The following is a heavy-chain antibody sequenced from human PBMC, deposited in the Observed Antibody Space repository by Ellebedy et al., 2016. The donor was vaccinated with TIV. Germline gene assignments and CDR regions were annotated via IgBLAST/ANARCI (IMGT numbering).Heavy chain of an antibody. Sequence: MPSETLSLTCTVSGVSISIFYWSWVRQPPGKGLEWIGYIYNSGNTIYNPSLQSRVTISVDTSKNQFSLNLRSVSAADTAVYYCVRDRELTYWGQGALVTVSS. CDR3: VRDRELTY. D-gene: IGHD3-10*01. J-gene: IGHJ4*02. CDR2: IYNSGNT. CDR1: GVSISIFY. V-gene: IGHV4-59*01.